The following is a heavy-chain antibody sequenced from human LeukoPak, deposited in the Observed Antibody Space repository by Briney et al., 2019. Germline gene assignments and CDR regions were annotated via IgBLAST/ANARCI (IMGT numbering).Heavy chain of an antibody. CDR3: ARGGYDLWSGYGHFDY. Sequence: SETLSLTCTVSGGSISSYYWSWIRQPPGKGLEWIGYIYYSGSTNYNPSLKSRVTISVDTSKNQFSLKLSSVTAADTAVYYCARGGYDLWSGYGHFDYWGQGTLVTVSS. J-gene: IGHJ4*02. V-gene: IGHV4-59*01. D-gene: IGHD3-3*01. CDR2: IYYSGST. CDR1: GGSISSYY.